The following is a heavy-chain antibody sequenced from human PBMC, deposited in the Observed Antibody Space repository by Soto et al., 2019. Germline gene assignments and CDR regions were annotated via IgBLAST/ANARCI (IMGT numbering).Heavy chain of an antibody. J-gene: IGHJ4*02. CDR1: GFIFSNTW. CDR2: IKSKIEGGTI. V-gene: IGHV3-15*07. CDR3: STLGRLTGYNV. Sequence: EVQLVESGGGLVKPGESLRLSCAGSGFIFSNTWKNWVRQAPGKGLEWVGRIKSKIEGGTIDYTAPVKGRFTISRDDSRNMLYLQMNSLKTEDTAIYYCSTLGRLTGYNVGGQGTLVTVSS. D-gene: IGHD3-9*01.